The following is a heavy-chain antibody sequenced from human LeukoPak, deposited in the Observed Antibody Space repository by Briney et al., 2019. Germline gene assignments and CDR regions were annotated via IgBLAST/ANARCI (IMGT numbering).Heavy chain of an antibody. J-gene: IGHJ6*03. CDR2: IYPGDSDT. D-gene: IGHD3-10*01. CDR3: ARRGGLSGYYYYMDV. V-gene: IGHV5-51*01. CDR1: GYSFTSYW. Sequence: KHGESLKISCKGSGYSFTSYWIGWVRQMPGKGLEWMGIIYPGDSDTRYSPSFQGQVTISADKSISTAYLQWSSLKASDTAMYYCARRGGLSGYYYYMDVWGKGTTVTVSS.